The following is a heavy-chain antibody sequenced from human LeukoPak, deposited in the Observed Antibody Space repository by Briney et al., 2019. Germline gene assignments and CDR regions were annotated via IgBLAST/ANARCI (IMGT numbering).Heavy chain of an antibody. CDR3: AKRGLGDYYYYMDV. CDR1: GFTFSSYA. Sequence: GGSLRLSCAASGFTFSSYAMSWVRQAPGKGLEWVSAISGSGGSTYYADSVKGRFTISRDNSKNTLYLQMNSLRAEDTAVYYCAKRGLGDYYYYMDVWGKGTTVTVSS. V-gene: IGHV3-23*01. J-gene: IGHJ6*03. CDR2: ISGSGGST. D-gene: IGHD3-16*01.